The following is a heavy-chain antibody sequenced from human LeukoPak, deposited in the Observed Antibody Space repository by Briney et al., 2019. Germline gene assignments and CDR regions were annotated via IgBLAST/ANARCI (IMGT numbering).Heavy chain of an antibody. CDR3: ARAARIVGATGNWFDP. Sequence: PGGSLRLSCAASGFTFSSYSMNWVRQAPGKGLEWVSSISSSSSYIYYADSVKGRFTISRDNAKNSLYLQMNSLRAEDTAVYYCARAARIVGATGNWFDPWGQGTLVTVSS. CDR2: ISSSSSYI. D-gene: IGHD1-26*01. V-gene: IGHV3-21*01. CDR1: GFTFSSYS. J-gene: IGHJ5*02.